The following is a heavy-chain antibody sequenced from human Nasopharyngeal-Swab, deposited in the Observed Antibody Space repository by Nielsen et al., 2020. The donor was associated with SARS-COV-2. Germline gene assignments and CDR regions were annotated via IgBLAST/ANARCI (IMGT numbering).Heavy chain of an antibody. J-gene: IGHJ3*02. CDR3: ARGAEYSYGYYAFDI. V-gene: IGHV4-59*13. Sequence: GSLRLSCTVSGGSISYYYWTWIRQPPGKGLEWIGYIYYSGSIHYNPSLKSRVTISLGTSKNQFSLRLSSLTAADTAVYYCARGAEYSYGYYAFDIWGPGTMVTVSS. CDR2: IYYSGSI. D-gene: IGHD5-18*01. CDR1: GGSISYYY.